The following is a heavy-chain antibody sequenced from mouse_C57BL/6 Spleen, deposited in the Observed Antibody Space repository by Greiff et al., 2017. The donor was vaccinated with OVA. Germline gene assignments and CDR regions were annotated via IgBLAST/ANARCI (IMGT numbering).Heavy chain of an antibody. CDR3: ASSSYKGGFAY. V-gene: IGHV1-18*01. CDR1: GYTFTDYN. D-gene: IGHD1-1*01. J-gene: IGHJ3*01. Sequence: VQLKESGPELVKPGASVKIPCKASGYTFTDYNMDWVKQSHGKSLEWIGDINPNNGGTIYNQKFKGKATLTVDKSSSTAYMELRSLTSEDTAVYYCASSSYKGGFAYWGQGTLVTVSA. CDR2: INPNNGGT.